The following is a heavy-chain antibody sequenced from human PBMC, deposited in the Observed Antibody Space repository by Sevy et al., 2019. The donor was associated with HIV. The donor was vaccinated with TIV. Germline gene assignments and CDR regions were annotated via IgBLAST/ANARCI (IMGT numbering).Heavy chain of an antibody. V-gene: IGHV3-30-3*01. D-gene: IGHD4-17*01. Sequence: GGSLRLSCAASGFTFSSYVMHWVRQAPGKGLEWVAVISYDGSNKYYADSVKGRFTISRDNSKNTLYLQVKSLRTEDTAVYYCARDQHDYAGNLRTGWFDPWGQGTLVTVSS. J-gene: IGHJ5*02. CDR1: GFTFSSYV. CDR3: ARDQHDYAGNLRTGWFDP. CDR2: ISYDGSNK.